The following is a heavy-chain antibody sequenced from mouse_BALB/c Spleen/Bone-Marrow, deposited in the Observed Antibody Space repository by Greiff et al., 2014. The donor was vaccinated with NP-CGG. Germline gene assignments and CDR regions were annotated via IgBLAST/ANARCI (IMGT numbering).Heavy chain of an antibody. Sequence: EVQLQQSGPELVKPGASVRISCKASGYSFTGYFMNWMKQSHGKSLEWIGRINPYNGDPFYNQKLKGKATLTADKSSSTAHMELLSLTSEDSAVYYCGRGNYDYDSWFGYWGQGTLVTVSA. CDR1: GYSFTGYF. V-gene: IGHV1-37*01. CDR3: GRGNYDYDSWFGY. CDR2: INPYNGDP. J-gene: IGHJ3*01. D-gene: IGHD2-4*01.